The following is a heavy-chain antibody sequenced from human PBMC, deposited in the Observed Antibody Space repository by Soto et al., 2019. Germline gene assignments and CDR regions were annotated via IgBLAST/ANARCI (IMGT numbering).Heavy chain of an antibody. J-gene: IGHJ6*02. CDR3: TRGKLTYYAMDV. Sequence: QVQLQQSGPGLVKPSQTLSLTCAISGDSVSRYSAAWNWVRQSPSRGLEWLGRTFYRSNFDNEYAVXVXGXXLINADTSQNQFSLHLNSVTREDTAVYYCTRGKLTYYAMDVWGQGTTVTVSS. CDR1: GDSVSRYSAA. D-gene: IGHD1-7*01. CDR2: TFYRSNFDN. V-gene: IGHV6-1*01.